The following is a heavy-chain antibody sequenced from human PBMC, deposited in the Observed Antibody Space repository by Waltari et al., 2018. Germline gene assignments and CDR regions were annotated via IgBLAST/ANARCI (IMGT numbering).Heavy chain of an antibody. Sequence: EEQLVESGGGLVQPGDSLRLSCAASGFTYSNNWTHLVRHAPGQGLVWVSRIHGDGSTSNYADSVKGRFTISSDNTKKTLYLQIKRLRVENTAVYYCARLAPKTYRSPVPGRDYYYGLDVWGQGTTVTVSS. CDR3: ARLAPKTYRSPVPGRDYYYGLDV. CDR2: IHGDGSTS. J-gene: IGHJ6*02. CDR1: GFTYSNNW. D-gene: IGHD6-13*01. V-gene: IGHV3-74*01.